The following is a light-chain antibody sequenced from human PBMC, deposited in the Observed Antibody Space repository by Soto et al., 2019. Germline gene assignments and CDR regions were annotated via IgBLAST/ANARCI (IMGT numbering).Light chain of an antibody. CDR1: QGISSY. Sequence: AIRMTQSPSSLSASTGDRVTITCRARQGISSYLAWYQQKPGKAPKLLIYAASTLQSGVPSRFSGSGSVTDFTLTISCLQSEDFATYYCQQYYSYPVAFGGGTKVEIK. V-gene: IGKV1-8*01. J-gene: IGKJ4*01. CDR2: AAS. CDR3: QQYYSYPVA.